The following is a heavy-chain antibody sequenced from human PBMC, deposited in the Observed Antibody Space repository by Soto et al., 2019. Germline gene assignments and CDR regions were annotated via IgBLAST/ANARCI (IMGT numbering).Heavy chain of an antibody. J-gene: IGHJ4*02. CDR3: VKGTLATYGHVYFDY. Sequence: QITLKETGPPLVKPTQTLTLTCTFSGFSFDMNKARVGWVRQPPGKALEWLALIYWDGDEHYSPSLKNRLSITKDTSEAQVVLTLPDVHPADTATYYCVKGTLATYGHVYFDYWGQGTLVTVSS. D-gene: IGHD3-16*01. CDR2: IYWDGDE. CDR1: GFSFDMNKAR. V-gene: IGHV2-5*02.